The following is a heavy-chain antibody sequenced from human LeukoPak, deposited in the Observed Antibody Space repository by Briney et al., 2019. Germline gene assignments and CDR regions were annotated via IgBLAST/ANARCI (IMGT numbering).Heavy chain of an antibody. CDR2: IWYDGSNK. CDR3: ARDRDYYGSNPYFDH. D-gene: IGHD3-10*01. Sequence: PGGSLRLSCAASGFTFSSYGMHWVRQAPGKGLEWVAVIWYDGSNKYYADSVKGRFTISRDNSKNTLYLQMNSLRAEDTAVYYCARDRDYYGSNPYFDHWGQGTLVTVSS. J-gene: IGHJ4*02. V-gene: IGHV3-33*01. CDR1: GFTFSSYG.